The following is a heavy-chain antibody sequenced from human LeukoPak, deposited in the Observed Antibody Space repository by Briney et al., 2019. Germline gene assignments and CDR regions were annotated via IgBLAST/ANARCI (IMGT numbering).Heavy chain of an antibody. J-gene: IGHJ3*01. V-gene: IGHV3-23*01. CDR3: ARETYDILTGRGAFDL. Sequence: PGGSLRLSCAASGFTFSNYGLSWVRQAPGKGLEWVSGITGSGGSTYYADSVKGRFTISRDNSKNTLYLQMNSLRAEDTAVYFCARETYDILTGRGAFDLWGQGTMVTVSS. CDR1: GFTFSNYG. D-gene: IGHD3-9*01. CDR2: ITGSGGST.